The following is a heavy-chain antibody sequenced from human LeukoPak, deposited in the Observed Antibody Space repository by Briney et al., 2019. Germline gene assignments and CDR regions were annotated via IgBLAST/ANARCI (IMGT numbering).Heavy chain of an antibody. CDR2: ISRSNSDI. D-gene: IGHD3-10*01. V-gene: IGHV3-21*01. J-gene: IGHJ4*02. CDR1: GFTFSSYA. CDR3: ARERTYGSGSYNNGRLCDH. Sequence: GSLRLSCAASGFTFSSYAMSWVRQAPGKGLEWVSSISRSNSDIQYADAVKGRFTISRDNAKNSLYLQMNSLRAEDTAVYYCARERTYGSGSYNNGRLCDHWGQGTLVTVSS.